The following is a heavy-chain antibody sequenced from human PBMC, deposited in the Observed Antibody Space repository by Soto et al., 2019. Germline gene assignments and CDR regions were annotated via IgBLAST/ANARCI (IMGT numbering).Heavy chain of an antibody. Sequence: SDTRSLTCTVSGASISGFYRSWIRKSAGKGLEWMGRIYATGTTDYNPSLKSRVMMSVDTSKKQFSLKLRSVTAADTAVYYCVRDGTKTLREWFDPWGQGISVTVS. V-gene: IGHV4-4*07. CDR1: GASISGFY. CDR3: VRDGTKTLREWFDP. CDR2: IYATGTT. J-gene: IGHJ5*02. D-gene: IGHD1-1*01.